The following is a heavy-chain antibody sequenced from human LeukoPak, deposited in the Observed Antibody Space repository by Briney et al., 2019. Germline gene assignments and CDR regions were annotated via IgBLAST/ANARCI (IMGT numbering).Heavy chain of an antibody. CDR3: ARDLPAVAGTTYAEYFQH. CDR1: GYTFTGYD. CDR2: INPNSGGT. D-gene: IGHD6-19*01. Sequence: GASVKVSCKASGYTFTGYDMHWVRQAPGQGLEWMGWINPNSGGTNYAQKFQGRVTMTRDTSISTAYMELSRLRSDDTAVYYCARDLPAVAGTTYAEYFQHWGQGTLVTVSS. V-gene: IGHV1-2*02. J-gene: IGHJ1*01.